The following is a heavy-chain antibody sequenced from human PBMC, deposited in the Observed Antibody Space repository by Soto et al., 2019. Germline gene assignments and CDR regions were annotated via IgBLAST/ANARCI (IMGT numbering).Heavy chain of an antibody. CDR2: IYYSGST. D-gene: IGHD3-16*01. J-gene: IGHJ4*02. V-gene: IGHV4-59*01. CDR1: GGSIGSYY. CDR3: ATYIPQRYYDYVWGSYFGLGYLDY. Sequence: SETLSLTCTVSGGSIGSYYWSWIRQPPGKGLEWIGYIYYSGSTNYNPSLKSRVTISVDTSKNQFSLKLSSVTAADTAVYYCATYIPQRYYDYVWGSYFGLGYLDYWGQGSLVTVSS.